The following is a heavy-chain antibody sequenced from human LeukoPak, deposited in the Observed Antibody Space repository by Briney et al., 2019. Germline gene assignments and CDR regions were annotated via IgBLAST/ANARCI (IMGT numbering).Heavy chain of an antibody. D-gene: IGHD3-10*01. CDR2: IYRSGTT. CDR3: ARRGSSGSFPCDY. CDR1: GYSLSGGSY. Sequence: SETLSLTCTVSGYSLSGGSYWGWIRQPPGKGLEWIGSIYRSGTTYINPSLKSRVTLSIDTSKKQFSLKLTSVTAADTAVYYCARRGSSGSFPCDYWGQGTLVTVSS. J-gene: IGHJ4*02. V-gene: IGHV4-38-2*02.